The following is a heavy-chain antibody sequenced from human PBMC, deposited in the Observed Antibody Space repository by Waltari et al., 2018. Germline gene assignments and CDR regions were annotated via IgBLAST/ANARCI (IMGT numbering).Heavy chain of an antibody. D-gene: IGHD5-12*01. CDR1: GFTFSNAW. V-gene: IGHV3-15*01. J-gene: IGHJ4*02. Sequence: EVQLVESGGGLVKPGGSLRLSCAASGFTFSNAWMSWVRQAPGKGLEGVGRIKSKTDGGTTDYAAPVKGRFTISRDDSKNTLYLQMNSLKTEDTAVYYCTTFIVATYWDYWGQGTLVTVSS. CDR2: IKSKTDGGTT. CDR3: TTFIVATYWDY.